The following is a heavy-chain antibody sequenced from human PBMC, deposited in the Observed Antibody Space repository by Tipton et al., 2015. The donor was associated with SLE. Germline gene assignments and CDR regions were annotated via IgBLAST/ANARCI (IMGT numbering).Heavy chain of an antibody. J-gene: IGHJ3*02. CDR2: VYYSGST. D-gene: IGHD3-3*01. CDR3: AREIPGTIFGVNAGPAFDI. CDR1: GDSISSSSHY. Sequence: TLSLTCTVSGDSISSSSHYWGWIRQPPGKGLEWIGSVYYSGSTNYNPSLESRVTISVDTSKNQFSLKLSSVTAADTAVYYCAREIPGTIFGVNAGPAFDIWGQGTMVTVSS. V-gene: IGHV4-39*07.